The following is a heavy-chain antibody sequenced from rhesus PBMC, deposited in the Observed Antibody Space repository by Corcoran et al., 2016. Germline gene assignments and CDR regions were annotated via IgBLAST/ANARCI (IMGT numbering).Heavy chain of an antibody. V-gene: IGHV2S1*01. D-gene: IGHD3-16*01. Sequence: QVTLKESGPALVKPTQTLTLTCTFSGFSISTSGMGVGWIRQPTGKAREWLDIIYWDDDKYYSKSLKSRLTISKDTPKNQVVLTMTNMDPVDTATYYCARRRPNTYYSGSYYLDYWGQGVLVTVSS. J-gene: IGHJ4*01. CDR2: IYWDDDK. CDR3: ARRRPNTYYSGSYYLDY. CDR1: GFSISTSGMG.